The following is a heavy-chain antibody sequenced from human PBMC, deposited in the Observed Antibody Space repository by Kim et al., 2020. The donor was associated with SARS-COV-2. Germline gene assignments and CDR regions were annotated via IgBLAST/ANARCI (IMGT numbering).Heavy chain of an antibody. V-gene: IGHV1-69*01. J-gene: IGHJ4*02. D-gene: IGHD6-19*01. Sequence: YTQKFQGRFTITADESTGRANMELSSLRSEDTAVYYCARAYSTGWYFFDYWGQGTLVTVPS. CDR3: ARAYSTGWYFFDY.